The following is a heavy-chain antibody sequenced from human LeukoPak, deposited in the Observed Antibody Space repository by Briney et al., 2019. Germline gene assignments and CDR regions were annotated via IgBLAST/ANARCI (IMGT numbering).Heavy chain of an antibody. CDR3: ARVDSSSWYTPDYYYYYYMDV. CDR2: INPNSGGT. J-gene: IGHJ6*03. Sequence: VASVKVSCKASGYTFTGYYMHWVRQAPGQGLEWMGWINPNSGGTNYAQKFQGRVTMTRDTSISTAYMELSRLRSDDTAVYYCARVDSSSWYTPDYYYYYYMDVWGKGTTVNVSS. D-gene: IGHD6-13*01. CDR1: GYTFTGYY. V-gene: IGHV1-2*02.